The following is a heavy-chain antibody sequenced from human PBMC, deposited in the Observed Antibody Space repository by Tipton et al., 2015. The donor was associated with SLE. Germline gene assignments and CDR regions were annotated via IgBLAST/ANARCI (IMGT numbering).Heavy chain of an antibody. V-gene: IGHV3-7*03. Sequence: SLRLSCAASGFTFSSYWMSWVRQAPGKGLEWVANIKQDGSEKYYVDSVKGRFTISRDNAKNSLYLQMNSLRAEDTAGYYCARASLERDCFDYGGQGSLVAVSS. CDR1: GFTFSSYW. CDR3: ARASLERDCFDY. CDR2: IKQDGSEK. D-gene: IGHD3-3*01. J-gene: IGHJ4*02.